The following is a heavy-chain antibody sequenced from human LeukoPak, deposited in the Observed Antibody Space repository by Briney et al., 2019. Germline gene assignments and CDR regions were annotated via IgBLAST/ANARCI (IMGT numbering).Heavy chain of an antibody. CDR1: GYTLTELS. J-gene: IGHJ6*02. V-gene: IGHV1-24*01. CDR3: ATTTALICSGGSCYDYYYYGMDV. Sequence: GASVKVSCKVSGYTLTELSMHWVRQAPGKGLEWMGGFDPEDGETIYAQKFQGRVTMTEDTSTDTAYMELSSLRSEDTAVYYCATTTALICSGGSCYDYYYYGMDVWGQGTTVTVSS. D-gene: IGHD2-15*01. CDR2: FDPEDGET.